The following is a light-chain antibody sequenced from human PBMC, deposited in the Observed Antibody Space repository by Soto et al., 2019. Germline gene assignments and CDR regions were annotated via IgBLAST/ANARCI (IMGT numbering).Light chain of an antibody. V-gene: IGKV3-20*01. J-gene: IGKJ2*01. Sequence: EIVLTQSPGTRSLSPGERATLSCRASQSVSSSYLAWYQQKPGQAPRLLIYGASSRATGIPDRFSGSGSGTDFTLTISRLEPEDCAVDYWQQYGSSMYTFGQGTKLEIK. CDR3: QQYGSSMYT. CDR1: QSVSSSY. CDR2: GAS.